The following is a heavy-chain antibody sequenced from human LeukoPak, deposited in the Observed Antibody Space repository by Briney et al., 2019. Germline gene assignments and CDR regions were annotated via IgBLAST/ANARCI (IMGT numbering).Heavy chain of an antibody. D-gene: IGHD3-22*01. Sequence: GGSLRLSCAASGFTFSDYYMSWIRQAPGKGLEWVSYISSSSSYTNYADSVRGRFTISRDNAKNSLYLQMNSLRAEDTAVYYCARDYYDSSGYYNPTFDYWGQGTLVTVSS. CDR1: GFTFSDYY. V-gene: IGHV3-11*05. CDR2: ISSSSSYT. CDR3: ARDYYDSSGYYNPTFDY. J-gene: IGHJ4*02.